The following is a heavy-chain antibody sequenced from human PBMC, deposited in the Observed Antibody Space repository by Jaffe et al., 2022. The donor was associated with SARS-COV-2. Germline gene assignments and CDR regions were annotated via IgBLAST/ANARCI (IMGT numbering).Heavy chain of an antibody. Sequence: QVQLQESGPGLVKPSQTLSLTCTVSGGSISSGDYYWSWIRQPPGKGLEWIGYIYYSGSTYYNPSLKSRVTISVDTSKNQFSLKLSSVTAADTAVYYCARGGVDGCSGGSCYGYYYGMDVWGQGTTVTVSS. CDR2: IYYSGST. D-gene: IGHD2-15*01. CDR3: ARGGVDGCSGGSCYGYYYGMDV. CDR1: GGSISSGDYY. J-gene: IGHJ6*02. V-gene: IGHV4-30-4*01.